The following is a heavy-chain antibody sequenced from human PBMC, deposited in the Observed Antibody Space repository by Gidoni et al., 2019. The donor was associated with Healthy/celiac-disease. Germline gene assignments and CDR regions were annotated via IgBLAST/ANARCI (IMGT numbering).Heavy chain of an antibody. CDR3: AKGGIAVAGRWSGGMDV. V-gene: IGHV3-9*01. CDR2: ISWNSGSI. Sequence: EVQLVESGGGLVQPGRSLRLSCAASGFTFDDYAMHWVRPAPGKGLEWVSGISWNSGSIGYADSVKGRFTISRDNAKNSLYLQMNSLRAEDTALYYCAKGGIAVAGRWSGGMDVWGQGTTVTVSS. D-gene: IGHD6-19*01. CDR1: GFTFDDYA. J-gene: IGHJ6*02.